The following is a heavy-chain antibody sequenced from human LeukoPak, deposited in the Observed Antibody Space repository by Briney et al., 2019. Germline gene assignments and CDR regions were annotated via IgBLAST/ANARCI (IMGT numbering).Heavy chain of an antibody. D-gene: IGHD5/OR15-5a*01. CDR3: ARRALSTRLSHFDS. Sequence: ESLKISCKGSGYTFSTYWIAWVRQMPGKGLEGMGIIYPGDSDSIYSPSCQGQVTISAAQSISAAYLQWSSLKASDTALYYCARRALSTRLSHFDSWGQGTLVTVSS. J-gene: IGHJ4*02. CDR1: GYTFSTYW. V-gene: IGHV5-51*01. CDR2: IYPGDSDS.